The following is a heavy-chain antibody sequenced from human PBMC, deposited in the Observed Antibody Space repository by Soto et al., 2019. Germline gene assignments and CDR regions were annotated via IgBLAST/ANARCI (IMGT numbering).Heavy chain of an antibody. D-gene: IGHD6-13*01. V-gene: IGHV1-18*04. Sequence: ASVKVSCKASGYTFTSYGISWVRQAPGQGLEWMGWISANNGNTNYAQKLQGRVTMTTDTSTSTAYMELRSLRSDDTAVYYCAREPGIAAAGTSCGGKWYYYGMDVWGEGTTVTVYS. CDR3: AREPGIAAAGTSCGGKWYYYGMDV. CDR1: GYTFTSYG. J-gene: IGHJ6*04. CDR2: ISANNGNT.